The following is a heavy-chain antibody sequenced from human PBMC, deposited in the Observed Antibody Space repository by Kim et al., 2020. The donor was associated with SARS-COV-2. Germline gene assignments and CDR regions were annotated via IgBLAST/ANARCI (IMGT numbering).Heavy chain of an antibody. J-gene: IGHJ4*02. Sequence: SETLSLTCTVSGGSISSGGYYWSWIRQHPGKGLEWIGYIYYSGSTYYNPSLKSRVTISVDTSKNQFSLKLSSVTAADTAVYYCASNSPNSSSWYGRYDYWGQGTLVTVAS. CDR3: ASNSPNSSSWYGRYDY. CDR1: GGSISSGGYY. CDR2: IYYSGST. D-gene: IGHD6-13*01. V-gene: IGHV4-31*03.